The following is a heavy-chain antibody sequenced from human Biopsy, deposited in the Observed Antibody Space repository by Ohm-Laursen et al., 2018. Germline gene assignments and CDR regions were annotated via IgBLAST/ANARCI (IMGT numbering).Heavy chain of an antibody. V-gene: IGHV3-9*01. CDR1: VFTFPDYA. CDR2: IRWNSHDI. CDR3: AKVLGLNYSERFIFYYCMDV. J-gene: IGHJ6*02. D-gene: IGHD4-11*01. Sequence: SLRLSCTASVFTFPDYAMYWVRHVPRKGLEWVSGIRWNSHDIGYADSVKGRFTISRDNAGNALHLQMNSLRTEDTALYYCAKVLGLNYSERFIFYYCMDVWGQGTTVTVSS.